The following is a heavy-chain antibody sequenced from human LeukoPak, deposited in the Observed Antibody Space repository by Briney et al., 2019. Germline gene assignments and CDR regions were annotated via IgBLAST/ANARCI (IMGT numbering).Heavy chain of an antibody. Sequence: GASVKVSCKASGYTFNGYYMHWVRQAPGQGLEWMGRINPNSGGTNYAQKFQGRVSMTRDTSISTAYMELSRLRSDDTAVYYCARARWIQLWLPFDYWGQGTLVTVSS. D-gene: IGHD5-18*01. CDR1: GYTFNGYY. J-gene: IGHJ4*02. CDR2: INPNSGGT. V-gene: IGHV1-2*06. CDR3: ARARWIQLWLPFDY.